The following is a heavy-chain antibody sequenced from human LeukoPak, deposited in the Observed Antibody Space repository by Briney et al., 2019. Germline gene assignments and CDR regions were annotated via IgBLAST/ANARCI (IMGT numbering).Heavy chain of an antibody. CDR3: ARVFTIFGVVNPSYYYYYMDV. CDR1: GGTFSSYA. CDR2: IIPIFGTA. Sequence: SVKVSCKAPGGTFSSYAISWVRQAPGQGLEWMGGIIPIFGTANYAQKFQGRVTITADESTSTAYMELSSLRSEDTAVYYCARVFTIFGVVNPSYYYYYMDVWGKGTTVTVSS. D-gene: IGHD3-3*01. J-gene: IGHJ6*03. V-gene: IGHV1-69*13.